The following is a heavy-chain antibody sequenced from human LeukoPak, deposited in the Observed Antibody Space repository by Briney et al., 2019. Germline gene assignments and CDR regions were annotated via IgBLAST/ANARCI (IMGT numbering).Heavy chain of an antibody. CDR1: GFSFSTYW. V-gene: IGHV3-74*01. CDR2: INGDGSTT. J-gene: IGHJ5*02. Sequence: GGSLRLSCAASGFSFSTYWMHWVRQAPGEGLVWVSRINGDGSTTNYADSVKGRFTISRDNAMNTLYLQMNSLRAEDTAVYYCTRRVDATRWYDPWGQGTLVTVSS. D-gene: IGHD2-15*01. CDR3: TRRVDATRWYDP.